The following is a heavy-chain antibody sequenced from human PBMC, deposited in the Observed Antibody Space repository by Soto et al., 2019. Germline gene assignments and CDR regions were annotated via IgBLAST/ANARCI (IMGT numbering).Heavy chain of an antibody. CDR3: ARDCGYGYGMDV. CDR1: GFTFGDYA. V-gene: IGHV3-49*03. J-gene: IGHJ6*02. Sequence: GGSLRLSCTTSGFTFGDYAMNWFRQAPGKGLEWVGFIRSKAYGGTTEYAASVKGRCTISRDNAKNSLYLQMNSLRAEDTAMYYCARDCGYGYGMDVWGQGTTVTVSS. D-gene: IGHD2-15*01. CDR2: IRSKAYGGTT.